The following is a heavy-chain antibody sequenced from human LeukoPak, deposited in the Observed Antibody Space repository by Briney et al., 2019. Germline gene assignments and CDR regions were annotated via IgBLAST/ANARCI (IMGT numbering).Heavy chain of an antibody. V-gene: IGHV3-21*01. CDR1: GFTFSNAW. CDR3: ATANNFMRFDY. CDR2: ISSSSSYI. D-gene: IGHD1-20*01. Sequence: GGSLRLSCAASGFTFSNAWMNWVRQAPGKGLEWVSSISSSSSYIYYADSVKGRFTISRDNAKNSLYLQMNSLRAEDTAVYYCATANNFMRFDYWGQGTLVTVSS. J-gene: IGHJ4*02.